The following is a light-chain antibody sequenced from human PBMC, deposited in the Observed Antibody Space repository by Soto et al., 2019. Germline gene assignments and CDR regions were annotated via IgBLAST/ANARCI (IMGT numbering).Light chain of an antibody. CDR1: QSVSSH. Sequence: EIVLTQSPATLSLSPGERATLSCRASQSVSSHLAWYQQKPGQVPRLLIYDASNRATGIPARFSGSGSGTVFTLTISSLEPEDFAVYYCQQRSNWPGTFAQGTKVEIK. CDR2: DAS. V-gene: IGKV3-11*01. CDR3: QQRSNWPGT. J-gene: IGKJ1*01.